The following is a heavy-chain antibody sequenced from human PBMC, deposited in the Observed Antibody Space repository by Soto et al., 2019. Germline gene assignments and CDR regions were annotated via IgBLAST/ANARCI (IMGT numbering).Heavy chain of an antibody. CDR3: ASGPPPVYFDY. CDR2: IYYSGST. Sequence: QLQLQESGPGLVKPSETLSLTCTVSGGSISSSSYYWGWIRQPPGKGLEWIGSIYYSGSTYYNPSLKSRVTISVDTSKNQFSLKLSSVTAADTAVYYCASGPPPVYFDYWGQGTLVTVSS. V-gene: IGHV4-39*01. CDR1: GGSISSSSYY. J-gene: IGHJ4*02.